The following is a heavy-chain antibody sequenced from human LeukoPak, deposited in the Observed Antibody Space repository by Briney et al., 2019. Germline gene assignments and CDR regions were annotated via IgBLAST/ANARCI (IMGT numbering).Heavy chain of an antibody. CDR2: VDPEDGET. CDR1: GYTFTDYY. J-gene: IGHJ4*02. V-gene: IGHV1-69-2*01. D-gene: IGHD4-11*01. CDR3: ATASETRDLYY. Sequence: GASVKVSCKASGYTFTDYYMHWVQQAPGKGLEWMGRVDPEDGETIYAEKFQGRVTITADTSTDTAYMELSSLRSEDTAVYYCATASETRDLYYWGQGTLVTVSS.